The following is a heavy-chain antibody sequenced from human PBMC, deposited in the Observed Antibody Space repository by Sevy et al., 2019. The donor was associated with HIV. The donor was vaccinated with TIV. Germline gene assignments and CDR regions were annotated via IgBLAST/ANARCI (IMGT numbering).Heavy chain of an antibody. CDR2: ISYDGSNK. Sequence: GGSLRLSCAASGFTFSSYAMHWVRQAPGKGLEWVAVISYDGSNKDYADSVKGRFTISRDNSKNTLYLQMNSLRAEDTAVYDCARVGWFGELGDAFDIWGQGTMVTVSS. J-gene: IGHJ3*02. CDR1: GFTFSSYA. D-gene: IGHD3-10*01. CDR3: ARVGWFGELGDAFDI. V-gene: IGHV3-30*04.